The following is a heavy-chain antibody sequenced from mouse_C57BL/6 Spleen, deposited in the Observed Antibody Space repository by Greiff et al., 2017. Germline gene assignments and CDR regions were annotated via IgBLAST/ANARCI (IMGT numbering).Heavy chain of an antibody. Sequence: QVQLQQPGAELVKPGASVKLSCKASGYTFTSYWMHWVKQRPGQGLEWIGMIHPNSGSTNNNEKFKSKATLTVDKSSSTAYMQLSSLTSEDSAVYYCARSEIYDHMDYWGQGTSVTVSS. J-gene: IGHJ4*01. CDR2: IHPNSGST. CDR1: GYTFTSYW. CDR3: ARSEIYDHMDY. V-gene: IGHV1-64*01. D-gene: IGHD2-3*01.